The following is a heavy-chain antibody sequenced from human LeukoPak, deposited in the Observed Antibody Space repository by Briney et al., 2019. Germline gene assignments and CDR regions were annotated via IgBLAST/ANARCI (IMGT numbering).Heavy chain of an antibody. CDR1: GGTFSSYA. CDR2: IIPIFGTA. Sequence: ASVKVSCKASGGTFSSYAISWVRQAPGQGLEWMGGIIPIFGTANYAQKFQGRVTITADESTSTAYMELSSLRSEDTAVYYCASTPYPNAYCGGDCYTRYFDYWGQGTLVTVSS. D-gene: IGHD2-21*02. CDR3: ASTPYPNAYCGGDCYTRYFDY. J-gene: IGHJ4*02. V-gene: IGHV1-69*13.